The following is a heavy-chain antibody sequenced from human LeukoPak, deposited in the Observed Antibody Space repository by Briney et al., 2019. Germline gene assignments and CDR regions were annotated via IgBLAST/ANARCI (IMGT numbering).Heavy chain of an antibody. CDR2: IYTSGST. D-gene: IGHD1-26*01. J-gene: IGHJ3*02. CDR3: ARDPVVGATRRAFDI. CDR1: GGSISSYY. Sequence: SETLSLTCIVSGGSISSYYWSWIRQPAGKGLQWIGRIYTSGSTNYNPSLKSRVTMSLDTSKNQFSLKLSSVTAADTAVYYCARDPVVGATRRAFDIWGQGTMVTVSS. V-gene: IGHV4-4*07.